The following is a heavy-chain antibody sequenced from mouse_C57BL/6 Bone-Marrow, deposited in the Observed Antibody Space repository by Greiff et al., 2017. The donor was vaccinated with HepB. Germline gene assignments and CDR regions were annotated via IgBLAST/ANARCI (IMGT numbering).Heavy chain of an antibody. Sequence: QVQLQQPGAELVKPGASVKLSCKASGYTFTSYWMHWVKQRPEQGLEWIGMINPNSGSTNYNEKFKSKATLTVDKSSSTAYMQLSSLTSEDSAVYYCTRRGIYDYALYYWGQGTTLTVSS. J-gene: IGHJ2*01. V-gene: IGHV1-64*01. D-gene: IGHD2-4*01. CDR3: TRRGIYDYALYY. CDR1: GYTFTSYW. CDR2: INPNSGST.